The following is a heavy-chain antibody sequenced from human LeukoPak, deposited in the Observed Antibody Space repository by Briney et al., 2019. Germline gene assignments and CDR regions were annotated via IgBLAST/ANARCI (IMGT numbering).Heavy chain of an antibody. CDR1: GGSISSSSYY. J-gene: IGHJ3*02. CDR2: IYYSGST. V-gene: IGHV4-39*02. CDR3: ARDNGIYYYDSSGYYYI. Sequence: SETLSLTCTVSGGSISSSSYYWGWIRQPPGKGLEWIGSIYYSGSTYYNPSLKSRVTISVDTSKNQFSLKLSSVTAADTAVYYCARDNGIYYYDSSGYYYIWGQGTMVTVSS. D-gene: IGHD3-22*01.